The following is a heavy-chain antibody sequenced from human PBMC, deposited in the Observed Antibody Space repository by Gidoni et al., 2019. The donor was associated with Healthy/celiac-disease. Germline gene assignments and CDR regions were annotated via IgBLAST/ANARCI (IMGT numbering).Heavy chain of an antibody. CDR3: ARAGKRPVAVVPQRLYYYDGIDV. J-gene: IGHJ6*02. Sequence: QVQLQQWGAGLLKPSETLSLTCAVYGVSFSGYYWSWIRQTPGKGLEWIGEINNSESTNYNPSLKSRVTISVDTSKNQFSMKLSSVTAADTAVYYCARAGKRPVAVVPQRLYYYDGIDVWGQGTTVTVSS. V-gene: IGHV4-34*01. CDR1: GVSFSGYY. CDR2: INNSEST. D-gene: IGHD2-2*01.